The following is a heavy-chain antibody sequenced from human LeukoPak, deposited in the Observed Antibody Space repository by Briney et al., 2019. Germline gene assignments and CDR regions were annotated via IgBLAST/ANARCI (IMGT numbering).Heavy chain of an antibody. D-gene: IGHD5-12*01. CDR2: INPNSGGT. CDR3: AREDLGGYDLYYFDY. V-gene: IGHV1-2*02. CDR1: GYTFTGYY. J-gene: IGHJ4*02. Sequence: ASVKVSCKVSGYTFTGYYMHWVRQAPGQGLEWMGWINPNSGGTNYAQKFQGRVTMTRDTSISTAYMELSRLRSDDTAVYYCAREDLGGYDLYYFDYWGQGTLVSVST.